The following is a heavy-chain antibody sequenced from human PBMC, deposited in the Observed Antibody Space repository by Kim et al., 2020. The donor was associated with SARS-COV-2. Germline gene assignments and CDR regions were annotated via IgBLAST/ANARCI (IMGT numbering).Heavy chain of an antibody. CDR1: GYTFTGYY. CDR3: ARDLGDYDILTGYLAGYYYYGMDV. D-gene: IGHD3-9*01. V-gene: IGHV1-2*06. CDR2: INPNSGGT. J-gene: IGHJ6*02. Sequence: ASVKVSCKASGYTFTGYYMHWVRQAPGQGLEWMGRINPNSGGTNYAQKFQGRVTMTRDTSISTAYMELSRLRSDDTAVYYCARDLGDYDILTGYLAGYYYYGMDVWGQGTTVTVSS.